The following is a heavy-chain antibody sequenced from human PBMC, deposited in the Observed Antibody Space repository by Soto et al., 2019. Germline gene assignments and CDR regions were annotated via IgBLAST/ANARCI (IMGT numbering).Heavy chain of an antibody. CDR3: ASDVGAPAMGY. D-gene: IGHD1-26*01. Sequence: QVQLQQWGAGLLKPSETLSLTCAVYGVSFSGYYWSWIRQPPGKGLEWIGEINHSGCTNYNPSLKSRVTISVDTSKNQCSLKLSSVTAADTAVYYCASDVGAPAMGYWGQGTLVTVSS. CDR1: GVSFSGYY. CDR2: INHSGCT. J-gene: IGHJ4*02. V-gene: IGHV4-34*01.